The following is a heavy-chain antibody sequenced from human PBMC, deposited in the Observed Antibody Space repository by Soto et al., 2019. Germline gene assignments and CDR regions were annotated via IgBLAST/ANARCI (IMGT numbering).Heavy chain of an antibody. Sequence: ASVKVSCNASGYTFTSYYIHCVRQAPGQGLEWMGIINPSSGSTNYAQKFQGRLTMTRDTSTTTVYMELSSVTAADTAVYYCARDGGRDDYWGQGTLVTVSS. J-gene: IGHJ4*02. D-gene: IGHD2-15*01. CDR1: GYTFTSYY. CDR2: INPSSGST. V-gene: IGHV1-46*01. CDR3: ARDGGRDDY.